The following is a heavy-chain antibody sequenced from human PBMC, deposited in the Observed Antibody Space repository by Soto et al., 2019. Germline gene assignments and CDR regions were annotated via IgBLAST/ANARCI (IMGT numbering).Heavy chain of an antibody. CDR3: AKDSPPYTTSPFYFDS. Sequence: PXASLRLSCAAFGFDFNKYAMTWVRQAAGKGLQWVSSITSNGDSTYYADSVKGRFTTSRDNSKNTLYLQMKSLRADDTAVFYCAKDSPPYTTSPFYFDSWGQGTLVTVSS. CDR1: GFDFNKYA. D-gene: IGHD2-2*02. J-gene: IGHJ4*02. V-gene: IGHV3-23*01. CDR2: ITSNGDST.